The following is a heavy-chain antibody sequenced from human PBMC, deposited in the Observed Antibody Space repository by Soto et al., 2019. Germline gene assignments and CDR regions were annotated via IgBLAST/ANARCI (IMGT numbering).Heavy chain of an antibody. J-gene: IGHJ4*02. CDR1: GFTFSSYG. CDR2: ISYDGSNK. D-gene: IGHD4-4*01. V-gene: IGHV3-30*18. CDR3: AKGGGYTVTTSPFDY. Sequence: PGGSLRLSCAASGFTFSSYGMHWVRQAPGKGLEWVAVISYDGSNKYYADSVKGRFTISGDNSKNTLYLQMNSLRAEDTAVYYCAKGGGYTVTTSPFDYWGQGTLVTVSS.